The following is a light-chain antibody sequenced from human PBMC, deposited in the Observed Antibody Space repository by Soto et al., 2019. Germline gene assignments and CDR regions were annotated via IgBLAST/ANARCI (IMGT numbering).Light chain of an antibody. CDR2: LGS. CDR3: MQALQTPRT. Sequence: DIVMTQSPLSLPVTPGEPASISCRSSQSLLHSNGYNYLDWYLQKPGQSPQLLIYLGSNRASGXXXXXXXXXXXXXXXXXXXXVEAEDVGVYYCMQALQTPRTFGQGTKLEIK. V-gene: IGKV2-28*01. CDR1: QSLLHSNGYNY. J-gene: IGKJ2*01.